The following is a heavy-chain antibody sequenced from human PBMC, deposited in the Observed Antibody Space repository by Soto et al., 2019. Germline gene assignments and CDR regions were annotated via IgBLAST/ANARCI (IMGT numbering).Heavy chain of an antibody. CDR2: ISYDGSNK. J-gene: IGHJ4*02. CDR1: GFTFSSYG. V-gene: IGHV3-30*18. Sequence: GGSVRLSCAASGFTFSSYGMHWVRQAPGKGLEWVAVISYDGSNKYYADSVKGRFTISRDNSKNTLYLQMNSLRAEDTAVYYCAKEGYYDSSGYPHYWGQGTLVTVSS. CDR3: AKEGYYDSSGYPHY. D-gene: IGHD3-22*01.